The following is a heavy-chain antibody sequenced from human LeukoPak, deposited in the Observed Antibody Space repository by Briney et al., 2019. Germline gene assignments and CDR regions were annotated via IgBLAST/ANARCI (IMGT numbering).Heavy chain of an antibody. CDR2: ISGGGST. CDR1: GFTVSDNY. D-gene: IGHD3-22*01. J-gene: IGHJ3*02. V-gene: IGHV3-53*01. CDR3: ARGGDTIGSIRSPFDI. Sequence: GGSLRLSCAASGFTVSDNYTSWVRQAPGKGLGWVSAISGGGSTYYADSVKGRFIISRDNSKNTVYLQLNSLRAEDTAVYYCARGGDTIGSIRSPFDIWGQGTMVTVSS.